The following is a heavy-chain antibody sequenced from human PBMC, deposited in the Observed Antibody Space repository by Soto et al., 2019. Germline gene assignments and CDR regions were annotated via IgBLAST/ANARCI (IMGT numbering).Heavy chain of an antibody. V-gene: IGHV3-23*01. CDR2: IDPNGDNT. D-gene: IGHD3-9*01. CDR3: AHLTGFDY. Sequence: GGSLRLFCVASGFMFSSKFMSWVRQTPGKGPEWVSTIDPNGDNTYNADSVKGRFTISRDNGKNTLYLQMNSLRAEDTAVYYCAHLTGFDYWGHGALVTVSS. J-gene: IGHJ4*01. CDR1: GFMFSSKF.